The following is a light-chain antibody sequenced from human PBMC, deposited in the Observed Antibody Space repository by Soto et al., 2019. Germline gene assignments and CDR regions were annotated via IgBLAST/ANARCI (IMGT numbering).Light chain of an antibody. J-gene: IGKJ5*01. CDR1: QGISSY. Sequence: DIQLTQSPSCLSASVGDRVTITCRASQGISSYLAWFQQKPGRAPNLLIYGASTLQSGVPSRFSGSGSGTDFTLTISRLEPEDFAVYYCQQYGSSPPITFGQGNDWRL. CDR2: GAS. V-gene: IGKV1-9*01. CDR3: QQYGSSPPIT.